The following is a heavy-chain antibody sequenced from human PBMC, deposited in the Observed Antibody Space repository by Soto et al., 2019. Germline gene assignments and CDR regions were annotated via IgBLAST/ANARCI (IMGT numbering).Heavy chain of an antibody. J-gene: IGHJ1*01. Sequence: EVPLVESGGDLVRPGGSLRLSCAASGFTVSSTYMSWVRQAPGKGLEWVSFIHSDNTFYADSVRGRFTISRDNSKNTVSLQMKSQRADDTAVYHCATGMDNAKIHRWGQGTLVTVSS. CDR2: IHSDNT. D-gene: IGHD1-1*01. CDR3: ATGMDNAKIHR. V-gene: IGHV3-66*01. CDR1: GFTVSSTY.